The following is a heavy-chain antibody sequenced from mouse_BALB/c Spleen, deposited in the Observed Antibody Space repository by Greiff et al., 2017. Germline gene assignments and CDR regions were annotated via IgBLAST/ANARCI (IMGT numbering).Heavy chain of an antibody. CDR2: ISYDGSN. D-gene: IGHD1-1*01. J-gene: IGHJ4*01. V-gene: IGHV3-6*02. CDR3: AREDYYGSSYDAMDY. CDR1: GYSITSGYY. Sequence: DVKLVESGPGLVKPSQSLSLTCSVTGYSITSGYYWNWIRQFPGNKLEWMGYISYDGSNNYNPSLKNRISITRDTSKNQFFLKLNSVTTEDTATYYSAREDYYGSSYDAMDYWGQGTSVTVSS.